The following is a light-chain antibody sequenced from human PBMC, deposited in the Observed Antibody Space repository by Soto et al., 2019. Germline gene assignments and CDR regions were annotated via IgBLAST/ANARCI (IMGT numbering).Light chain of an antibody. CDR3: QQYRGKPFT. V-gene: IGKV1-5*01. CDR1: QSIDSW. J-gene: IGKJ2*01. Sequence: DIQMTQSPSTLSASVGDRVTSACRASQSIDSWLAWYQQKPGKAPKFLIYDASDLESGVPSRFSGSGSGTEFTLTISSLQPDDFATYYCQQYRGKPFTFGQGTKVEIK. CDR2: DAS.